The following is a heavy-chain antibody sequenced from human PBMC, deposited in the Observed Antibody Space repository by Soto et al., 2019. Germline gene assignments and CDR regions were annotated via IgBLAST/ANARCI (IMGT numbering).Heavy chain of an antibody. CDR2: LSGSGGST. CDR3: ANFFFQAEDGIRDVRSVSAFLLNRSSDL. V-gene: IGHV3-23*01. D-gene: IGHD3-10*02. Sequence: KGLEWVSALSGSGGSTYYADSVKGRFTISRDNSKNTLYLQMNSLRAEDTAVYYCANFFFQAEDGIRDVRSVSAFLLNRSSDL. J-gene: IGHJ2*01.